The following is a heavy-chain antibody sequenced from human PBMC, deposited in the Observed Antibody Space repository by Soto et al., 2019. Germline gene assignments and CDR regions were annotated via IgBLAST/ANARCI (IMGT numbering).Heavy chain of an antibody. CDR3: ARAFPYYVSSDRYLDY. J-gene: IGHJ4*02. CDR2: TYYRSRWYN. V-gene: IGHV6-1*01. Sequence: SQTLSLTCAISGDSVSGNSAAWNWIRKSPSRGLEWLGRTYYRSRWYNDYAVSVKSRITVTPDTSKNQFSLHLNSVTPEDTAVYYCARAFPYYVSSDRYLDYWGQGALVTVSS. CDR1: GDSVSGNSAA. D-gene: IGHD3-16*01.